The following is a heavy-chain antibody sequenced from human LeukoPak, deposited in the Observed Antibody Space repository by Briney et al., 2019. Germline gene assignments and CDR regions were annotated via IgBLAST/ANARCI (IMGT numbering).Heavy chain of an antibody. CDR1: GYTLTSYG. D-gene: IGHD3-22*01. Sequence: ASVTLSRKASGYTLTSYGISWVRQAPAQGLEWMGWISAYNGNTNYAQKLQGRVTMTTGTSTSTAYMGVGGLRCDGAGVYYCARGPDYYDSSGYDWGQGTLVTVSS. CDR2: ISAYNGNT. J-gene: IGHJ4*02. CDR3: ARGPDYYDSSGYD. V-gene: IGHV1-18*04.